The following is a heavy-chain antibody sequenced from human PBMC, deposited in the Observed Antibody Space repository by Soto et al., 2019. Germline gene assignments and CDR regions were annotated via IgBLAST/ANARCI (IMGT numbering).Heavy chain of an antibody. D-gene: IGHD2-2*01. J-gene: IGHJ3*02. V-gene: IGHV3-53*01. CDR2: IYSGGST. CDR1: GFTVSSNY. CDR3: ARDRSTSPYAFDI. Sequence: GGSLRLSCAASGFTVSSNYMSWVRQAPGKRLEWVSVIYSGGSTYYADSVKGRFTISRDNSKNTLYLQMNSLRAEDTAVYYCARDRSTSPYAFDIWGQGTMVTVSS.